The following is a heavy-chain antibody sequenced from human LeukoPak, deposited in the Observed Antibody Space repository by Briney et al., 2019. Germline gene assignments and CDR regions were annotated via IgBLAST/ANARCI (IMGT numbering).Heavy chain of an antibody. Sequence: VGSLRLSCAASGFTVSSNYMSWVRQAPGKGLEWVSVISTSGSTYYADSVKGRFTISRDNSKNTLYLQMHSLRPEGTAVYYCARSLYYYDSSGYYYYWGQGTLVTVSS. CDR2: ISTSGST. CDR3: ARSLYYYDSSGYYYY. CDR1: GFTVSSNY. D-gene: IGHD3-22*01. V-gene: IGHV3-66*02. J-gene: IGHJ4*02.